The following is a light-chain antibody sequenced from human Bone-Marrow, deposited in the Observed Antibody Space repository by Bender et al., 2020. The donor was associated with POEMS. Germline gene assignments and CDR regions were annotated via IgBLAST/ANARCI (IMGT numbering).Light chain of an antibody. Sequence: QSALTQPASVSGSPGQSITISCTGASSDVGGYNYVSWYQHHPGKAPKLLIHEVSNRPSGVSNRFSGSKSDNTASLTISGLQAEDEADYYCSSYTSTSSLVVLGGGTKLTVL. J-gene: IGLJ2*01. CDR3: SSYTSTSSLVV. V-gene: IGLV2-14*01. CDR1: SSDVGGYNY. CDR2: EVS.